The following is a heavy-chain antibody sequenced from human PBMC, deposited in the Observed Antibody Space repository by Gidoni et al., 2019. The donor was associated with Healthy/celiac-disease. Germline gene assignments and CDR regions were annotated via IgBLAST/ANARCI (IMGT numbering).Heavy chain of an antibody. CDR1: GFTVSRNY. CDR3: AREIRQYYYDSSGYLHWYFDL. J-gene: IGHJ2*01. Sequence: EVQLVETGGGLIQPGGSLRLSCAASGFTVSRNYMSWVRQAPGKGLEWVSVIYSGGSTYYADSVKGRFTISRDNSKNTLYLQMNSLRAEDTAVYYCAREIRQYYYDSSGYLHWYFDLWGRGTLVTVSS. V-gene: IGHV3-53*02. CDR2: IYSGGST. D-gene: IGHD3-22*01.